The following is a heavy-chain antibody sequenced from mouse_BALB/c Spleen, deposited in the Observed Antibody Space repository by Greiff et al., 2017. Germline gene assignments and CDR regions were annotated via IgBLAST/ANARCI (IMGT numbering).Heavy chain of an antibody. J-gene: IGHJ2*01. Sequence: EVKLVESGGGLVQPGGSRKLSCAASGFTFSSFGMHWVRQAPEKGLEWVAYISSGSSTIYYADTVKGRFTISRDNPKNTLFLQMTSLRSEDTAMYYCARSGYYGNLFDYWGQGTTLTVSS. V-gene: IGHV5-17*02. CDR2: ISSGSSTI. D-gene: IGHD2-1*01. CDR1: GFTFSSFG. CDR3: ARSGYYGNLFDY.